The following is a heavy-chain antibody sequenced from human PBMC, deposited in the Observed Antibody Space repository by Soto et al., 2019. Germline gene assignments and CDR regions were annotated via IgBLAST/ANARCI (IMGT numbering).Heavy chain of an antibody. V-gene: IGHV2-5*02. CDR1: GFSLSTSGVG. CDR3: AHRREVDTAMVFDY. J-gene: IGHJ4*02. CDR2: IYWDDDK. D-gene: IGHD5-18*01. Sequence: QITLKESGPTLVKPTQTLTLTCTFSGFSLSTSGVGVGWIRQPPGKALEWLALIYWDDDKRYSPSLKSRLTITKDTSKIQVVLTMTNMDPVDTATNYCAHRREVDTAMVFDYWGQGTLVTVSS.